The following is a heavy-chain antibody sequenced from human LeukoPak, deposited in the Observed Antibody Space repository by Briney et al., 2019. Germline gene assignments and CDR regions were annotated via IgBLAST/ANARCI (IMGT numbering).Heavy chain of an antibody. CDR1: GYTFTSYA. J-gene: IGHJ4*02. D-gene: IGHD6-19*01. CDR3: ARDPTPLYSSGWYAKGNYFDY. Sequence: ASVKVSCKASGYTFTSYAMNWVRQAPGQGLEWMGWINTNTGNPTYAQGFTGRFVFSLDTSVSTAYLQISSLKAEDTAVYYCARDPTPLYSSGWYAKGNYFDYWGQGTLVTVSS. CDR2: INTNTGNP. V-gene: IGHV7-4-1*02.